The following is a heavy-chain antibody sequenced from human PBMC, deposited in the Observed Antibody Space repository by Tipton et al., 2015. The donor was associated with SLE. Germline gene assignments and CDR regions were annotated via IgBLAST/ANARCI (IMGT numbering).Heavy chain of an antibody. CDR1: GGPIGSFY. CDR3: ARVDTIYSFDY. D-gene: IGHD3/OR15-3a*01. CDR2: IYNSGYT. V-gene: IGHV4-4*07. J-gene: IGHJ4*02. Sequence: TLSLTCSVFGGPIGSFYCSWIRQPAGQGLEWIGRIYNSGYTNYNPSLKSRVTMSVDMSKNQFSLKLTSVTAADMAIYYCARVDTIYSFDYWGQGALVTVSS.